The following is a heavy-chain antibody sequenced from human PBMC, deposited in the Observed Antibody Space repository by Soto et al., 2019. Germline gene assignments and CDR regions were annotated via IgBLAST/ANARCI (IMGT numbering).Heavy chain of an antibody. CDR2: ISSSSSTI. CDR1: GFTFSSYS. CDR3: ARDPSGVYCSSTSCYAGWFDP. J-gene: IGHJ5*02. Sequence: EVQLVESGGGLVQPGGSLRLSCAASGFTFSSYSMNWVRQAPGKGLEWVSYISSSSSTIYYADSVKGRFTISRDNAKNSLYLQMNSLRDEDTAVYYCARDPSGVYCSSTSCYAGWFDPWGQGTLVTVSS. V-gene: IGHV3-48*02. D-gene: IGHD2-2*01.